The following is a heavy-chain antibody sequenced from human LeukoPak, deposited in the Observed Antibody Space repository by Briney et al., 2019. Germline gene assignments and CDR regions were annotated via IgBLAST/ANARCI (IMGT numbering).Heavy chain of an antibody. V-gene: IGHV3-66*01. J-gene: IGHJ3*02. CDR2: IYSGGRT. Sequence: GGSLRLSCAASGFIVSNNAMNWVRHAAGKGLEFVAIIYSGGRTYYADSVKGRITISGDNSKNTLYLEMNSLRAEDTAVYYCAREIAAAGSGPFDIWGRGTMVTVSS. CDR1: GFIVSNNA. CDR3: AREIAAAGSGPFDI. D-gene: IGHD6-13*01.